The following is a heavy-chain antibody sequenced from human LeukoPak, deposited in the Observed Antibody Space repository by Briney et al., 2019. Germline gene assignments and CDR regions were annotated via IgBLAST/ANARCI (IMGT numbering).Heavy chain of an antibody. CDR1: GFTFSDYY. D-gene: IGHD6-19*01. V-gene: IGHV3-23*01. Sequence: PGGSLRLSCAASGFTFSDYYMSWIRQAPGKGLEWVSAISGSGGSTYYADSVKGRFTISRDNSKNTLYLQMNSLRAEDTAVYYCAKAGDRGQWQSFDYWGQGTLVTVSS. CDR2: ISGSGGST. J-gene: IGHJ4*02. CDR3: AKAGDRGQWQSFDY.